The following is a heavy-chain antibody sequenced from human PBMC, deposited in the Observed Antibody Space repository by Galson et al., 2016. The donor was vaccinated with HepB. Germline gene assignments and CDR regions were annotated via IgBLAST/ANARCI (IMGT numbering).Heavy chain of an antibody. CDR2: SRFTDKLN. J-gene: IGHJ4*02. CDR1: GFSFSRFS. Sequence: SLRLSCAGFGFSFSRFSINCVRQAPGKGLEWIAYSRFTDKLNKYADSVRGRFAISRDNAMNLVFLEMNSLRSEDTAVYYCARDRPEAPVGAAFDYWGLGTLVSVSS. V-gene: IGHV3-48*03. D-gene: IGHD1-26*01. CDR3: ARDRPEAPVGAAFDY.